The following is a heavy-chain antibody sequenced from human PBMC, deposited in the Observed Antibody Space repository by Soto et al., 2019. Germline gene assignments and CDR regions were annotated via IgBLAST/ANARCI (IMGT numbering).Heavy chain of an antibody. D-gene: IGHD2-2*01. CDR1: GGSISSSSYY. J-gene: IGHJ6*04. CDR3: ARSATGYCSSMSCGPRLVDV. CDR2: IFYSGST. V-gene: IGHV4-39*01. Sequence: QLQLQESGPGLVKPSETLSLTCIVSGGSISSSSYYWGWIRQPPGKGLEWIGSIFYSGSTYYNPSLKSRITISVDTSKNQFSLKLTSVTAADTAVYYCARSATGYCSSMSCGPRLVDVWGKGTTVTVSS.